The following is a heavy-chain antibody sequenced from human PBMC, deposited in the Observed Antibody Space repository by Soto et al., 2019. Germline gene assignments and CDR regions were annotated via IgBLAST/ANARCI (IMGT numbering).Heavy chain of an antibody. V-gene: IGHV5-51*01. CDR3: SRHPQNHSYAMDV. J-gene: IGHJ6*02. CDR2: IYPSDSDT. Sequence: GESLKISCKGSGYSFTSYWIGWVRQMPGKGLEWMGIIYPSDSDTRYSPSFQGQVTISADKSISTAYLQWSSLKASDTAMYYCSRHPQNHSYAMDVWGQGLTVTLSS. CDR1: GYSFTSYW.